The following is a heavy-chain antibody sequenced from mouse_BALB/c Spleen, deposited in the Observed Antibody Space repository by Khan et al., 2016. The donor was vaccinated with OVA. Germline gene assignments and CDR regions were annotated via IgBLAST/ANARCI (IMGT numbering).Heavy chain of an antibody. CDR1: GFSLTDYG. CDR3: AKGVWSYYLALDY. V-gene: IGHV2-6-5*01. D-gene: IGHD2-10*02. J-gene: IGHJ4*01. CDR2: IWGGGTT. Sequence: QMQLEESGPGLVAPSQNLSITCTVSGFSLTDYGVSWIRQPPGKGLEWLGVIWGGGTTYYNSALKSRLSISKDNSKSQVFLKMNSLQTDDTAMYYCAKGVWSYYLALDYWGQGTSVTVSS.